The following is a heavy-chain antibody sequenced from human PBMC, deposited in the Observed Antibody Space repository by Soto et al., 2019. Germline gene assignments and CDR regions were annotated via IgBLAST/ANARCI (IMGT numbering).Heavy chain of an antibody. J-gene: IGHJ3*02. D-gene: IGHD1-26*01. Sequence: EVQLVESGGGLVQTGGSLRLSCVASGFIVSNNDMSWVRQAPGKGLEWVSVLNSGGNTYYADSVKGRFTISRHTSKNTVYLQMDGLRPEDTAVYYCARGRITWELRDAFDIWGQGSMVPVSS. CDR1: GFIVSNND. V-gene: IGHV3-53*04. CDR2: LNSGGNT. CDR3: ARGRITWELRDAFDI.